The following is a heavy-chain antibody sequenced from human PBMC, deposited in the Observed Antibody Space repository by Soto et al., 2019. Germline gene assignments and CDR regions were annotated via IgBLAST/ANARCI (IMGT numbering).Heavy chain of an antibody. Sequence: QGQLVQSGPEVKKSGASVKVSCKASGYTFSRYGISWVRQAPGQGLEWMGWISGYNGDTKYAQKVQGRGTMTIDTSTYTAYMELRSLTSDDTAIYYCAKNGQPPYYYYGMDVWGQGTTVTVSS. CDR2: ISGYNGDT. CDR3: AKNGQPPYYYYGMDV. J-gene: IGHJ6*02. CDR1: GYTFSRYG. V-gene: IGHV1-18*01. D-gene: IGHD2-8*01.